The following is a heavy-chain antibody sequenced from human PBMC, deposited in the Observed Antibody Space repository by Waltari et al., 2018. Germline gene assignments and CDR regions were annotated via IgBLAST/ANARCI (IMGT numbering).Heavy chain of an antibody. CDR2: IHWDDEK. J-gene: IGHJ4*02. V-gene: IGHV2-5*02. CDR3: AGGWFYFDY. D-gene: IGHD6-19*01. Sequence: QITLKASGPTLVKPTQTLPLTCTFSGFSFTSTDVAVIWIRQPPTKALELLALIHWDDEKWYSASLKKRLTVTKDTSRNQVVLTLTNMDPADTATYYRAGGWFYFDYWGQGALVTVSS. CDR1: GFSFTSTDVA.